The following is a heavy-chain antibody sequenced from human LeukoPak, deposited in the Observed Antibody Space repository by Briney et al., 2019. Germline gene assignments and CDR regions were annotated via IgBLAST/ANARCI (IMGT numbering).Heavy chain of an antibody. Sequence: SVKVSCKASGGTFSSYAISWVRQAPGQGFEWMGGIIPIFGTANYAQKFQGRVTITADESTSTAYMELSSLRSEDTAVYYCARGYCSSTSCYATDYWGQGTLVTVSS. CDR1: GGTFSSYA. V-gene: IGHV1-69*13. D-gene: IGHD2-2*01. CDR3: ARGYCSSTSCYATDY. CDR2: IIPIFGTA. J-gene: IGHJ4*02.